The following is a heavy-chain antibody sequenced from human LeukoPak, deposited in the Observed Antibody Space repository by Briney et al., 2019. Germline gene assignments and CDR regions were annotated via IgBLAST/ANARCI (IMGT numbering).Heavy chain of an antibody. J-gene: IGHJ6*02. CDR2: MNPNSDNT. CDR1: GYTFTSYD. CDR3: ARVGSSGYYPYYYYGMDV. D-gene: IGHD3-22*01. Sequence: ASVKVSCKTSGYTFTSYDINWVRQATGQGLEWMGWMNPNSDNTGYAQKFQGRVTMTRNTSISTAYMELSSLRSEDTAVYYCARVGSSGYYPYYYYGMDVWGQGTTVTVSS. V-gene: IGHV1-8*01.